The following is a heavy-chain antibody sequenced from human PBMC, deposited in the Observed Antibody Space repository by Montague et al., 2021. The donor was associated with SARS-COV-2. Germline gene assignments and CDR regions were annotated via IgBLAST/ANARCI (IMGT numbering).Heavy chain of an antibody. D-gene: IGHD1-1*01. Sequence: SETLSLTCTVSGGSISSYYWSWIRQPPGKGLEWIGYLYYSGSTNXNPSLKSRVTISVDTSKNQFSLRLNSVTAADTAVYYCARHTPGYRYYYYLDVWGQGTTVTVSS. CDR1: GGSISSYY. CDR2: LYYSGST. J-gene: IGHJ6*03. V-gene: IGHV4-59*01. CDR3: ARHTPGYRYYYYLDV.